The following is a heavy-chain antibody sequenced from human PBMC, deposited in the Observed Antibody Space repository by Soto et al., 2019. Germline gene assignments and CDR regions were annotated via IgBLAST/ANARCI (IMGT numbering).Heavy chain of an antibody. CDR1: GGSISSYY. CDR3: ARSTGQLDAFDI. J-gene: IGHJ3*02. V-gene: IGHV4-59*01. Sequence: PSETLSLTCTVSGGSISSYYWSWIRQPPGKGLGWIGYIYYSGSTNYNPSLKSRVTISVDTSKNQFSLKLSSVTAADTAVYYCARSTGQLDAFDIWGQGTMVTVSS. CDR2: IYYSGST. D-gene: IGHD6-6*01.